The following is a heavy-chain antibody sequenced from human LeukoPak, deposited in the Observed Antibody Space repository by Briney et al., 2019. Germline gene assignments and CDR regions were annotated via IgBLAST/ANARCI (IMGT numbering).Heavy chain of an antibody. CDR2: IYHSGST. D-gene: IGHD2-2*01. CDR3: ARRGYQPPHYYVDV. Sequence: PSETLSLTCTVSGGSISSGSYYWSWIRQTAGKGLEWIGSIYHSGSTYYHPSFQGHVTISLDTSKNQFSLNLFSMTAADAAVYYCARRGYQPPHYYVDVWGKGTAVIVSS. J-gene: IGHJ6*03. V-gene: IGHV4-39*01. CDR1: GGSISSGSYY.